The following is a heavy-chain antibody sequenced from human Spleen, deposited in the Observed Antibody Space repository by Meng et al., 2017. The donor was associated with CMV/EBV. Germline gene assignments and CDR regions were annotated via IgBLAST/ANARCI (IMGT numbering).Heavy chain of an antibody. Sequence: GGSLRLSCKVSGYSFTSYWIGWVRQMPGKGLEWMGIIYPADSDTRYSPSSQGQVTISADKSISTAYLQWSSLKAPDTAMYYCARWGPLQSNDFWGQGTLVTVSS. D-gene: IGHD1-1*01. CDR1: GYSFTSYW. CDR3: ARWGPLQSNDF. J-gene: IGHJ4*02. CDR2: IYPADSDT. V-gene: IGHV5-51*01.